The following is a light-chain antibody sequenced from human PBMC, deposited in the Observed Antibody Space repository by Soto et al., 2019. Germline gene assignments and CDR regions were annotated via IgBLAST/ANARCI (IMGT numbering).Light chain of an antibody. CDR1: RSLLHSNGYNY. CDR2: LGS. V-gene: IGKV2-28*01. J-gene: IGKJ1*01. CDR3: MQPLQSWT. Sequence: IVMTQYPISLPVTPGEPASISCRSSRSLLHSNGYNYLDWYLQKPGQSPQLLIYLGSNRASGVPDRFSGSGSGTDFTLKIIRVEAEDVGVYYCMQPLQSWTFGQGTKVDIK.